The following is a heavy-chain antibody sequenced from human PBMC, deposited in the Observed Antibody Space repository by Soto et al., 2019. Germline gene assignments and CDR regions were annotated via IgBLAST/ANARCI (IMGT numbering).Heavy chain of an antibody. CDR2: IIPIFGTA. D-gene: IGHD5-12*01. V-gene: IGHV1-69*13. CDR3: ARGYEEPYYFDY. CDR1: GGTFSSYA. J-gene: IGHJ4*02. Sequence: SVKVSCKASGGTFSSYAISWVRQAPGQGLEWMGGIIPIFGTANYAQKFQGRVTITADESTSTAYMELRSLRSDDTAVYYCARGYEEPYYFDYWGQGTLVTVSS.